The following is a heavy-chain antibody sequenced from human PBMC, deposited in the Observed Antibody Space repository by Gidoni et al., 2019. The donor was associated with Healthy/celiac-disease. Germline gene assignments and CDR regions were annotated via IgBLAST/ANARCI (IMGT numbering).Heavy chain of an antibody. J-gene: IGHJ4*02. V-gene: IGHV3-48*01. CDR3: AREVGASPFDY. CDR1: GFTFSSYS. Sequence: EVQLVESGGGLVQPGGSLRLSCPASGFTFSSYSMNWVRQAPGKGLEWVSYISSSSSTIYYADSVKGRFTISRDNAKNSLYLQMNSLRAEDTAVYYCAREVGASPFDYWGQGTLVTVSS. D-gene: IGHD1-26*01. CDR2: ISSSSSTI.